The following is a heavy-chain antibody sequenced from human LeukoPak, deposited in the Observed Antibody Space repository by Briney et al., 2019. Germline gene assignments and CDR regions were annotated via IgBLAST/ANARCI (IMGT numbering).Heavy chain of an antibody. J-gene: IGHJ4*02. CDR3: ARQLPGYRLGPFDY. D-gene: IGHD3-16*02. Sequence: PGGSLRLSCAASGFTVSSNYMSWVRQAPGKGLEWVSVIYSGGSTYYADSVKGRFTLSRHNSKNTLYLQMNSLRAEDTAVYYCARQLPGYRLGPFDYWGQGTLVTVSS. CDR1: GFTVSSNY. V-gene: IGHV3-53*04. CDR2: IYSGGST.